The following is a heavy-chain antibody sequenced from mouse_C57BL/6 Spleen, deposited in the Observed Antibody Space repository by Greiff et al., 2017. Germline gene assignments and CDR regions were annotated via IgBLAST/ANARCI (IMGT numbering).Heavy chain of an antibody. CDR2: ISSGSSTI. J-gene: IGHJ1*03. CDR1: GFTFSGYG. Sequence: VQLVESGGGLVKPGWSLKLSCAASGFTFSGYGMHWVRQAPEKGLEWVAYISSGSSTIYYADTVKGGFTISRDNAKNTLFLQMTSLRSEDTAMXYGARPYYYGSSWYFDVWGTGTTVTVSS. D-gene: IGHD1-1*01. V-gene: IGHV5-17*01. CDR3: ARPYYYGSSWYFDV.